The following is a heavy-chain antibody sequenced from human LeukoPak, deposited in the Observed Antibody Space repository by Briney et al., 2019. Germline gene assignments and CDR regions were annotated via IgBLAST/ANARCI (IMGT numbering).Heavy chain of an antibody. Sequence: GGSLRVSCAASGFTFSSYAMHWVRQAPGKGLEWVAVISYDGSNKYYADSVKGRFTISRDNSKNTLYLQMNSLRAEDTAVYYCARDYGGNEFDYWGQGTLVTVSS. CDR3: ARDYGGNEFDY. CDR2: ISYDGSNK. D-gene: IGHD4-23*01. V-gene: IGHV3-30*04. J-gene: IGHJ4*02. CDR1: GFTFSSYA.